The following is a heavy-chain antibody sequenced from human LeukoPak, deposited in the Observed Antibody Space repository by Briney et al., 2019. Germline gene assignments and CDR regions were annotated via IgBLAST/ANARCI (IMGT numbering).Heavy chain of an antibody. CDR1: GGSISSGSYY. CDR2: IYTSGST. J-gene: IGHJ4*02. V-gene: IGHV4-61*02. Sequence: SETLSLTCTVSGGSISSGSYYWSWIRQPAGKGLEWIGRIYTSGSTNYNPSPKSRVTISVDTSKNQFSLKLSSLTAADTAVYYCARRGYSSGFYYFDYWGQGTLVTVSS. D-gene: IGHD6-19*01. CDR3: ARRGYSSGFYYFDY.